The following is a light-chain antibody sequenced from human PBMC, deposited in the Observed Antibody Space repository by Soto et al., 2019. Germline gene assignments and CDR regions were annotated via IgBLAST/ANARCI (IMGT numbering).Light chain of an antibody. J-gene: IGKJ5*01. Sequence: EIVLTQSPATLSLSPGERATLSCRASQSVSNFLAWYRQKPGQAPSLLIYDTSNRATGIPARFSGSGSGTDFTLTINNLEPEDFAVYYCQQRSNWPITFGQGTRLEIK. CDR3: QQRSNWPIT. CDR1: QSVSNF. CDR2: DTS. V-gene: IGKV3-11*01.